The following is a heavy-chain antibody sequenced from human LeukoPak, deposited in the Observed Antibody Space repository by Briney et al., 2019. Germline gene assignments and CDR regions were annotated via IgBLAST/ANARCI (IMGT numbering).Heavy chain of an antibody. J-gene: IGHJ3*02. Sequence: GGSLRLSCAASGFTFSSYAMSWVRQAPGKGLEWVSAIRGSGGSTYYADSVKGRFTISRDNSKNTLYLQMNSLRAEDTAVYYCAKHPPSVVPAAMHAFDIWGQGTMVTVSS. V-gene: IGHV3-23*01. CDR1: GFTFSSYA. CDR2: IRGSGGST. CDR3: AKHPPSVVPAAMHAFDI. D-gene: IGHD2-2*01.